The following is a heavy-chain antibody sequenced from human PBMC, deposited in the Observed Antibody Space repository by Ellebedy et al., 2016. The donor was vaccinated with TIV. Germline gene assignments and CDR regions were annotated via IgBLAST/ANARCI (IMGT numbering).Heavy chain of an antibody. CDR2: ISAYNGNT. Sequence: ASVKVSCXASGYTFTGYYMHWVRQAPGQGLEWMGWISAYNGNTNYAQKLQGRVTMTTDTSTSTAYMELRSLRSDDTAVYYCARGEGWYCSGGSCYSNYYYGMDVWGQGTTVTVSS. J-gene: IGHJ6*02. CDR3: ARGEGWYCSGGSCYSNYYYGMDV. D-gene: IGHD2-15*01. CDR1: GYTFTGYY. V-gene: IGHV1-18*04.